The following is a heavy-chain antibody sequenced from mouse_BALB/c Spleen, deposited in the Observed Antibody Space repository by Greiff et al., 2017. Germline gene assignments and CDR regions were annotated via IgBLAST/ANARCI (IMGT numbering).Heavy chain of an antibody. Sequence: DVQLVESGGGLVQPGGSRKLSCAASGFTFSSFGMHWVRQAPEKGLEWVAYISSGSSTIYYADTVKGRFTISRDNPKNTLFLQMTSLRSEDTAMYYCARRRGSYEYFDDWGQGTTLTVSS. J-gene: IGHJ2*01. CDR2: ISSGSSTI. D-gene: IGHD1-1*02. V-gene: IGHV5-17*02. CDR1: GFTFSSFG. CDR3: ARRRGSYEYFDD.